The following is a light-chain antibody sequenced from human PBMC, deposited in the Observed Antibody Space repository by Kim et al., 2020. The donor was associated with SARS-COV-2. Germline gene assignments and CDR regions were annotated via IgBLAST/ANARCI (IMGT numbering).Light chain of an antibody. CDR3: QQRSTL. J-gene: IGKJ3*01. Sequence: TLSLSPGERATHSCRASQSVSSYLAWYQQKPGQAPRLLIYDASNRATGIPARFSGSGSGTDFTLTISSLEPEDFAVYYCQQRSTLFGPGTKVDIK. CDR2: DAS. CDR1: QSVSSY. V-gene: IGKV3-11*01.